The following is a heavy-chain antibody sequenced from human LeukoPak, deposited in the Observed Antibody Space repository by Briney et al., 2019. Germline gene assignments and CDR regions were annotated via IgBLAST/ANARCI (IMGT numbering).Heavy chain of an antibody. CDR2: ISSSGSTI. V-gene: IGHV3-48*03. D-gene: IGHD4-17*01. CDR3: VRFLATVTTPYFDY. Sequence: PGGSLRLSCAASGFTFSSYEMNWVRQAPGKGLEWVSYISSSGSTIYYADSVKGRFTISRDNAKNSLYLQMNSLRALDTAVYYCVRFLATVTTPYFDYWGQGTLVTVSS. J-gene: IGHJ4*02. CDR1: GFTFSSYE.